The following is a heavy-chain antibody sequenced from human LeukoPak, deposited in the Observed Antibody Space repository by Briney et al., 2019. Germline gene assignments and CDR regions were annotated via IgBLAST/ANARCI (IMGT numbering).Heavy chain of an antibody. CDR3: ARLHGSGSHYPRLIDY. CDR1: GYSFTSYW. Sequence: GESLKISCKGSGYSFTSYWIGWVRQMPGKGLEWMGIIYPGDSDTRYSPSFQGQVTISADKSISTAYLQWSSLKASDTAMYYCARLHGSGSHYPRLIDYWGQGTLVTVSS. D-gene: IGHD3-10*01. CDR2: IYPGDSDT. J-gene: IGHJ4*02. V-gene: IGHV5-51*01.